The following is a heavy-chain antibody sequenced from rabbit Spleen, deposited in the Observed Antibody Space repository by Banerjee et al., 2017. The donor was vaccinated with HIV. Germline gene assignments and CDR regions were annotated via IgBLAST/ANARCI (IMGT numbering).Heavy chain of an antibody. V-gene: IGHV1S45*01. J-gene: IGHJ4*01. Sequence: QEQLEESGGGLVKPEGSLTLTCKASGFSFSAGYYMCWVRQAPGKGLEWIACIHGGSKDNIYYANWAKGRFTISKTSSTTVTLQMTSLTVADTATYFCVRGASSSGYYSLWGQGTLVTVS. D-gene: IGHD1-1*01. CDR1: GFSFSAGYY. CDR3: VRGASSSGYYSL. CDR2: IHGGSKDNI.